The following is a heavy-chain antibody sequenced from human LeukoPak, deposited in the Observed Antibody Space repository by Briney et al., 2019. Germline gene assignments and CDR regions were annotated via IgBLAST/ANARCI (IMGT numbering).Heavy chain of an antibody. J-gene: IGHJ4*02. Sequence: ASVNVSCKATGSTFTGYYMHWVRQPPGQGLEWMGWINPNSGGTNYAQKFQGRVTMTRDTSIRTAYMGLSRPRSDDTAGYYWARGDIHDYWGQGTLVTVSS. CDR1: GSTFTGYY. D-gene: IGHD5-18*01. CDR3: ARGDIHDY. V-gene: IGHV1-2*02. CDR2: INPNSGGT.